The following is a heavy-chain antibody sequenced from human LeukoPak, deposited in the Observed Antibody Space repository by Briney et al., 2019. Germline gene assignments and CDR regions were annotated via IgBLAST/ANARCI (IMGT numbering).Heavy chain of an antibody. J-gene: IGHJ4*02. Sequence: SETRSLTCAVSGYAISSGYYWGWIRQPPKKGLEWIGSIYHSGSTYYNPSLKSRVTISVDTSKNQSSLKPCPVTAADTAVYYSARLDPAGIAVAGTIDYWGQGTLVTVSS. CDR2: IYHSGST. CDR1: GYAISSGYY. CDR3: ARLDPAGIAVAGTIDY. V-gene: IGHV4-38-2*01. D-gene: IGHD6-19*01.